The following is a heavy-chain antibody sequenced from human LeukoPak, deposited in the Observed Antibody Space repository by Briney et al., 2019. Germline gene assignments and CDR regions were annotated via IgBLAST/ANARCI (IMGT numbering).Heavy chain of an antibody. CDR3: ASNGYYCIEV. Sequence: SETLSLTCTVSGGSISSSSYYWGWIRQPPGKGLEWIGSIYYSGSTYYNPSLKSRVTISVDTSKSQFSLRLSSVTAADTAVYYCASNGYYCIEVWGKGTMVTVSS. CDR2: IYYSGST. V-gene: IGHV4-39*07. D-gene: IGHD2-8*01. J-gene: IGHJ6*03. CDR1: GGSISSSSYY.